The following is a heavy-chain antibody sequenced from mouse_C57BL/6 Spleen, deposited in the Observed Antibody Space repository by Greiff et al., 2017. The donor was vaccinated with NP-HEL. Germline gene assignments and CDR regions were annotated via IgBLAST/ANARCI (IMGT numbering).Heavy chain of an antibody. Sequence: QVQLQQPGAELVRPGSSVKLSCKASGYTFTSYWMHWVKQRPIQSLEWIGNIHPSDSETHYNQKFKDKATLTVDKSSSTAYMQLSSLTSEDSSVYYCARDYGSSSLYAMDYWGQGTSVTVSS. J-gene: IGHJ4*01. D-gene: IGHD1-1*01. V-gene: IGHV1-52*01. CDR1: GYTFTSYW. CDR3: ARDYGSSSLYAMDY. CDR2: IHPSDSET.